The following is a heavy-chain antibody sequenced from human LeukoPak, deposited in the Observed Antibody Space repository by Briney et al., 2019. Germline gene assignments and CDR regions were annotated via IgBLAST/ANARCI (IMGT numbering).Heavy chain of an antibody. CDR2: ISGSGGST. Sequence: GGSLRLSCAASGFTFSSYAMSWVRQAPGKGLEWVSAISGSGGSTYYADSVKGRFTISRDNSKNTLYLQMNSLRAEDTAVYYCAKDRGMVRAPSGFDPWGQGTLVTVSS. D-gene: IGHD3-10*01. V-gene: IGHV3-23*01. CDR1: GFTFSSYA. CDR3: AKDRGMVRAPSGFDP. J-gene: IGHJ5*02.